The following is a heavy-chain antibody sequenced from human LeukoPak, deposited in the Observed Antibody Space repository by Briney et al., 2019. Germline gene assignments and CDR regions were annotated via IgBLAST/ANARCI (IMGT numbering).Heavy chain of an antibody. Sequence: SETLSLTCTVSGGSISSYYWSWIRQPPGKGLEWIGYIYYSGSTNYNPSLKSRVTISVDTSKNQFSLKLSSVTAADTAVYYCARGRPYCGGDCGKTASDAFDIWGQGTMVTVSS. CDR3: ARGRPYCGGDCGKTASDAFDI. J-gene: IGHJ3*02. CDR1: GGSISSYY. V-gene: IGHV4-59*01. CDR2: IYYSGST. D-gene: IGHD2-21*02.